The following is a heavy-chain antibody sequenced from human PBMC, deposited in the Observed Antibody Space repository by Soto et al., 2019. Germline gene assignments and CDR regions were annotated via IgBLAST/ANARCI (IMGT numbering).Heavy chain of an antibody. J-gene: IGHJ6*02. D-gene: IGHD1-26*01. CDR1: GGSISSHY. V-gene: IGHV4-59*11. CDR2: IYYRGST. Sequence: SETLSLTCTVSGGSISSHYWSWVRQAPGKGLEWIGHIYYRGSTSYNPSLRSRSTISVDTSNNQFSLKLNSVTTADTAVYYCARDGREAAGMDVWGQGTKVTVYS. CDR3: ARDGREAAGMDV.